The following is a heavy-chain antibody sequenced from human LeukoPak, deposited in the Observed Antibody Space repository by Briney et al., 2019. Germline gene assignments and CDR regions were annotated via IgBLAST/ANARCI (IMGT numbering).Heavy chain of an antibody. Sequence: GASVKVSCKXSGYTFTGYYMHWVRQAPRQGLEWMGRINPNSGGTNYAQKFQGRVTMTRDTSISTAYMELSRLRSDDTAVYYCASLGYSYGYDYFDYWGQGTLVTVSS. CDR3: ASLGYSYGYDYFDY. V-gene: IGHV1-2*02. CDR1: GYTFTGYY. J-gene: IGHJ4*02. D-gene: IGHD5-18*01. CDR2: INPNSGGT.